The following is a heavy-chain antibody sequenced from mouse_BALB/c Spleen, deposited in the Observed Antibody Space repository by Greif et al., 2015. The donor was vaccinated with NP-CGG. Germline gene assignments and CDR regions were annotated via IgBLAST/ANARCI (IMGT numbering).Heavy chain of an antibody. Sequence: EVNVVESGGDLVKPGGSLKLSCAASGFTFSSYGMSWVRRTPDKRLEWVATISSGGSYTYYPDSVKGRFTISRDNAKNTLYLQMSSLKSEDTAMYYCARHDYGNYPHAMDYWGQGTSVTVSS. CDR3: ARHDYGNYPHAMDY. J-gene: IGHJ4*01. CDR2: ISSGGSYT. D-gene: IGHD2-1*01. CDR1: GFTFSSYG. V-gene: IGHV5-6*01.